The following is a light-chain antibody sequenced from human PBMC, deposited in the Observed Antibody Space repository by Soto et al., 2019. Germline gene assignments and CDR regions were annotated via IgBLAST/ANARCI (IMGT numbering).Light chain of an antibody. V-gene: IGLV1-44*01. CDR1: SSNIGINT. Sequence: QSVLTQPPSASGTPGQRVTISCSGGSSNIGINTVNWYQQLPGTAPQLLIYTDDERPSGVPDRFSGSKSGTSASLAINGLQSGDEADYYCGTWNDSLNGYVFGTGTKLTVL. CDR2: TDD. J-gene: IGLJ1*01. CDR3: GTWNDSLNGYV.